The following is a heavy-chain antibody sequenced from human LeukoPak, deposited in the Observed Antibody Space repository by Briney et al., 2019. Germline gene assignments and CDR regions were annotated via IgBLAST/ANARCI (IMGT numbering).Heavy chain of an antibody. V-gene: IGHV3-23*01. CDR3: AKNPEVRRGAY. Sequence: GGSLRLSCAASGFTFSSYAMSWVRQATGKGLEWVSAISGSGGSTYYADSVKGRFTISRGNSKNTLYLQMNSLRAEDTAVYYCAKNPEVRRGAYWGQGTLVTVSS. CDR2: ISGSGGST. J-gene: IGHJ4*02. CDR1: GFTFSSYA. D-gene: IGHD1-1*01.